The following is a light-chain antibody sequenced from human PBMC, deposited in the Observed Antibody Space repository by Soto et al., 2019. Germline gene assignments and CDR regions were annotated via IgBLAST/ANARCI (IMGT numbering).Light chain of an antibody. CDR1: QGIRGD. V-gene: IGKV1-6*01. Sequence: AIQMTQSPSSLSASFGDRVTITCRASQGIRGDLGWYQQKPGKAPKLLISATSTLQSGVPSRFSGRGSGTNFTLTISSLQPEDFATYYCIQDFIRPLTVGQGPKV. CDR2: ATS. CDR3: IQDFIRPLT. J-gene: IGKJ1*01.